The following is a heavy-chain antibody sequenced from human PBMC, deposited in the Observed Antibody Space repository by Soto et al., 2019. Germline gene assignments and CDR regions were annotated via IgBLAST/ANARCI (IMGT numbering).Heavy chain of an antibody. V-gene: IGHV1-69*12. J-gene: IGHJ6*02. Sequence: QVQLVQSGAEVKKPGSSVKVSCKASGGTFSSYAISWVRQAPGQGLEWMGGIIPIFGTANYAQKFQGRVTIPADESTSTAYMELSSLRSEDTAVYYCARSHLQDIVLVPAAPVYYYGMDVWGQGTTVTVSS. CDR2: IIPIFGTA. CDR3: ARSHLQDIVLVPAAPVYYYGMDV. CDR1: GGTFSSYA. D-gene: IGHD2-2*01.